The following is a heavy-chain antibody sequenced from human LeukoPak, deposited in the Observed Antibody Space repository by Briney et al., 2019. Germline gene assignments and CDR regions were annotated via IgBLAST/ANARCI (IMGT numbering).Heavy chain of an antibody. J-gene: IGHJ6*03. V-gene: IGHV1-69*13. CDR2: IIPIFGTA. CDR3: ARGHVLRFLEWSFNYYMDV. D-gene: IGHD3-3*01. Sequence: SVKVSCKASGGTFSSYAISWVRQAPGQGLEWMGGIIPIFGTANYAQKFQGRVTITPDESTSTAYMELSSLRSEDTAVYYCARGHVLRFLEWSFNYYMDVWGKGTTVTVSS. CDR1: GGTFSSYA.